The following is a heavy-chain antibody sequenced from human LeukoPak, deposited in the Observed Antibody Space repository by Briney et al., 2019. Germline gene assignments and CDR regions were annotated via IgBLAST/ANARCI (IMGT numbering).Heavy chain of an antibody. J-gene: IGHJ4*02. V-gene: IGHV3-33*01. Sequence: PGGSLRLSCAASGFTFSSYGMHWVRQAPGKGLEWVAVIWYDGSNKYYADSVKGRFTISRDNSKNTLYLQMNSLRAEDTAVYYCARDLRPGAELAAPPDYWGQGTLVTVSS. CDR3: ARDLRPGAELAAPPDY. D-gene: IGHD3-3*02. CDR1: GFTFSSYG. CDR2: IWYDGSNK.